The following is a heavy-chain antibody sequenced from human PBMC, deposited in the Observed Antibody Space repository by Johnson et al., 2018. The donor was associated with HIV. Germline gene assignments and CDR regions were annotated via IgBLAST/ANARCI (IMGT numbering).Heavy chain of an antibody. V-gene: IGHV3-30*04. J-gene: IGHJ3*02. CDR2: ISYDGSNK. CDR1: GFTFSNYA. CDR3: ARLEELLRAFDI. Sequence: QVQLVESGGGVVQPGRSLRLSCAASGFTFSNYAMHWVRQAPGKGLEWLSVISYDGSNKYYADSVKGRFTIARANSKNTLYLQMNSLEAEDTAVYYCARLEELLRAFDIWGQGTMVTVSS. D-gene: IGHD1-26*01.